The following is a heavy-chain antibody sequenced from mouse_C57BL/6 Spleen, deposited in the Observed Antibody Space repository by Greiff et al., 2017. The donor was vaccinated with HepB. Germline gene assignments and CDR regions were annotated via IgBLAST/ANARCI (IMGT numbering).Heavy chain of an antibody. CDR2: IDPETGGT. CDR3: TLIYDGYSFAY. V-gene: IGHV1-15*01. J-gene: IGHJ3*01. D-gene: IGHD2-3*01. Sequence: VQLQQSGAELVRPGASVTLSCKASGYTFTDYEMHWVKQTPVHGLEWIGAIDPETGGTAYNQKFNGKAILTADKSSSTAYMELRSLTSEDSAVYYCTLIYDGYSFAYWGQGTLVTVAA. CDR1: GYTFTDYE.